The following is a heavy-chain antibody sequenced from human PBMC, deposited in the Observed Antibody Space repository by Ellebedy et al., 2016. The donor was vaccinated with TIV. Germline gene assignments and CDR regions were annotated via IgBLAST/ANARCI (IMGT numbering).Heavy chain of an antibody. CDR1: GFTFSTYS. CDR2: ISSSSSYI. D-gene: IGHD5-18*01. CDR3: AREGDTAMVHGMDV. J-gene: IGHJ6*02. V-gene: IGHV3-21*04. Sequence: PGGSLRLSCAASGFTFSTYSMNWVRQAPGKGLEWVSSISSSSSYIYYADSVKGRFTISRDNAKNSLYLQMNSLRAEDTAVYYCAREGDTAMVHGMDVWGQGTTVTVSS.